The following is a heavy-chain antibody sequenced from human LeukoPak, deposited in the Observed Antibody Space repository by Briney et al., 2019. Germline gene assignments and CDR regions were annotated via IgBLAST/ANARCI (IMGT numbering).Heavy chain of an antibody. Sequence: SSETLSLTCTVAGGSISSYYWSWIRQPAGEGLEWIGRIYTSGSTNYNPSLKSRVTMSVDTSKNQFSLKLSSVTAADTAVYYCARARYDFWSGYPYYFDYWGQGTLVTVSS. CDR3: ARARYDFWSGYPYYFDY. CDR1: GGSISSYY. J-gene: IGHJ4*02. V-gene: IGHV4-4*07. CDR2: IYTSGST. D-gene: IGHD3-3*01.